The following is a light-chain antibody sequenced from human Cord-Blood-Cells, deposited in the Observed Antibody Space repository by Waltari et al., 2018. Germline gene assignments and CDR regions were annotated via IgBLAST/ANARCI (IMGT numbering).Light chain of an antibody. J-gene: IGKJ2*01. V-gene: IGKV4-1*01. Sequence: DIVMTQSPDSLAASLGERATINCKSSQSVLYSSNNKNYLAWYQQKPGQPPKLLIYWAFTRESGVPDRFSGSGSGTDFTLTISSLQAEDVAVYYCQQYYSTPYTFGQGTKLEIK. CDR2: WAF. CDR1: QSVLYSSNNKNY. CDR3: QQYYSTPYT.